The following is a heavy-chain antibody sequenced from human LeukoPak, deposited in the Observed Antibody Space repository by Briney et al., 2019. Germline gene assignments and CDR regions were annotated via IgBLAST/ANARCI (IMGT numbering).Heavy chain of an antibody. CDR3: ARGGSYYAY. D-gene: IGHD1-26*01. CDR1: GGSISGYY. CDR2: IYYSGST. J-gene: IGHJ4*02. V-gene: IGHV4-59*01. Sequence: SETLSLTCTVSGGSISGYYWSWIRQPPGKGLEWIGYIYYSGSTNYNPSLKSRVTISVDTSKNQFSLKLSSVTAADTAVYYCARGGSYYAYWCQGTLVTVSS.